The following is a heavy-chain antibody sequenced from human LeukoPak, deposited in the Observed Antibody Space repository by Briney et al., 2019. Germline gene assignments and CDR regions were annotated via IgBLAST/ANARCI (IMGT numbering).Heavy chain of an antibody. CDR2: IKSNIDGGTT. Sequence: PGGSLRLSCAASGITFSYAWMTWVRQAPGKGLEWVGLIKSNIDGGTTDYAAPVKGRFTISRDDSKNTVYLQMNSLKTEDTAVYYCAGSGYAFDDWGQGTLVTVSS. CDR3: AGSGYAFDD. J-gene: IGHJ4*02. CDR1: GITFSYAW. V-gene: IGHV3-15*01. D-gene: IGHD3-22*01.